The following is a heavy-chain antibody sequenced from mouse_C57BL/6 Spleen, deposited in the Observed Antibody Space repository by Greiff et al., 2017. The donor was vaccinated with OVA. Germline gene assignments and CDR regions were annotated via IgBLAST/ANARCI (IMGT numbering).Heavy chain of an antibody. CDR2: ISDGGSYT. D-gene: IGHD1-1*01. CDR3: ARDQITTVVATDYYAMDY. Sequence: EVHLVESGGGLVKPGGSLKLSCAASGFTFSSYAMSWVRQTPEKRLEWVATISDGGSYTYYPDNVKGRFTISRDNAKNNLYLQMSHLKSEDTAMYYCARDQITTVVATDYYAMDYWGQGTSVTVSS. CDR1: GFTFSSYA. J-gene: IGHJ4*01. V-gene: IGHV5-4*01.